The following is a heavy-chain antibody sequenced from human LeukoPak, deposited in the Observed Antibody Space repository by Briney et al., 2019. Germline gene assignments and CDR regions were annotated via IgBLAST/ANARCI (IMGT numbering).Heavy chain of an antibody. CDR2: IYDSGST. D-gene: IGHD2/OR15-2a*01. CDR1: GSSISSGYY. V-gene: IGHV4-38-2*01. CDR3: ARPLES. J-gene: IGHJ5*02. Sequence: KSSETLSLTCAVSGSSISSGYYWGWMRQPPGKGREWIGSIYDSGSTYYNRSLTSRVTTSVDPSKNQLFRKLASVTAADTAVYYCARPLESWGQGTLVTVSS.